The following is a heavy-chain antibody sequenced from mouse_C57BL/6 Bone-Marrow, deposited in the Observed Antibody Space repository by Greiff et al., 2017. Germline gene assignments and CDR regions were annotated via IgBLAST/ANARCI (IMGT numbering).Heavy chain of an antibody. D-gene: IGHD1-1*01. J-gene: IGHJ4*01. Sequence: VKLVESGAELVRPGASVKLSCKASGYTFTDYYINWVKQRPGQGLEWIARIYPGSGNTSYNEKFKGKATLTAEKSSSTAYMQLSSLTSEDSAVYFCARWTTVVAGAMDYWGQGTSVTVSS. V-gene: IGHV1-76*01. CDR1: GYTFTDYY. CDR2: IYPGSGNT. CDR3: ARWTTVVAGAMDY.